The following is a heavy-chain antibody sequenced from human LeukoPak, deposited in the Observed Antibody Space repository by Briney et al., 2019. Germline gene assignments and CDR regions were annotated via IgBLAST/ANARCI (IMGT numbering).Heavy chain of an antibody. J-gene: IGHJ5*02. D-gene: IGHD1-1*01. CDR1: GFTFSSYA. CDR3: ARDVNGLT. V-gene: IGHV3-30-3*01. CDR2: ISYDGSNK. Sequence: GGSLRLSCAASGFTFSSYAMHWVRQAPGKGLEWVAVISYDGSNKYYADSVKGRFTISRDNSKNTLYLQMNSLRAEDTAVYYCARDVNGLTWGQGTLVTVSS.